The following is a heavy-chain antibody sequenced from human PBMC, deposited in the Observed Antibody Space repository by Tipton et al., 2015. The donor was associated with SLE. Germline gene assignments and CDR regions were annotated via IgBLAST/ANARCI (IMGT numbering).Heavy chain of an antibody. CDR1: GFTFSHSA. CDR3: ARSEVVGTYVFDY. J-gene: IGHJ4*02. D-gene: IGHD1-7*01. Sequence: SLRLSCAVSGFTFSHSAMHWVRQVPGKGLEWVAAISHDGSEKFYADSVNDRLTISRDDSKNTLYLQLSRLRAEDTAVYFCARSEVVGTYVFDYWGQGVLVTVSS. CDR2: ISHDGSEK. V-gene: IGHV3-30*03.